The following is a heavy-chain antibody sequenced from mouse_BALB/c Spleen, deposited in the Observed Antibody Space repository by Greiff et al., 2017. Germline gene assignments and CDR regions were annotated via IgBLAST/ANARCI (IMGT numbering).Heavy chain of an antibody. Sequence: QVTLKESGPGLVAPSQSLSITCTVSGFSLTSYGVHWVRQPPGKGLEWLGVIWAGGSTNYNSALMSRLSISKDNSKSQVFLKMNSLQTDDTAMYYCARVYGNYASWFAYWGQGTLVTVSA. CDR1: GFSLTSYG. V-gene: IGHV2-9*02. CDR2: IWAGGST. CDR3: ARVYGNYASWFAY. D-gene: IGHD2-1*01. J-gene: IGHJ3*01.